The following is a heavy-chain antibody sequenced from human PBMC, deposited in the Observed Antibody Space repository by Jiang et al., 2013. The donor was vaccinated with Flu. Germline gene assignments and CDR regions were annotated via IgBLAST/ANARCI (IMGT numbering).Heavy chain of an antibody. CDR3: ARLPRGP. CDR1: GFSISSGYY. Sequence: SGSGLVKPSETLSLTCSVSGFSISSGYYWLWIRQPPGKGLEWVGTIYESGTAYYNASLKSRVSISVDTSKNQFSLRLSSVTAADTAVYYCARLPRGPWGQGTLVTVSS. V-gene: IGHV4-38-2*01. CDR2: IYESGTA. J-gene: IGHJ5*02.